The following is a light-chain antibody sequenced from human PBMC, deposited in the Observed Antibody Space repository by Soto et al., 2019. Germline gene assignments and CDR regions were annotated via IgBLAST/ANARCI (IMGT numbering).Light chain of an antibody. J-gene: IGKJ5*01. V-gene: IGKV3-11*01. Sequence: EVILTQSPATLSLSPGERATLSCRASQHISGYLAWYQQKPGQAPRLLISDASNRATGIPARFSGSGSGTDFTLTISSLEPEDFAVYYCQQRSNWPPITFGQGTRLESK. CDR2: DAS. CDR3: QQRSNWPPIT. CDR1: QHISGY.